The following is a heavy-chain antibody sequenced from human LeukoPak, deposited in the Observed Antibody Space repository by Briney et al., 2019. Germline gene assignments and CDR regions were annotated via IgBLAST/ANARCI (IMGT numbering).Heavy chain of an antibody. J-gene: IGHJ4*02. CDR2: ISSGGSVM. CDR1: GYTFSDYT. CDR3: TRDLEY. Sequence: PGGSLRLSCGASGYTFSDYTMNWVRQAPGKGAEGISYISSGGSVMHYADSVKGRFTISRDNVENSLYLQMNSLRVEDTAVYYCTRDLEYWGQGVLVTVSS. V-gene: IGHV3-48*01.